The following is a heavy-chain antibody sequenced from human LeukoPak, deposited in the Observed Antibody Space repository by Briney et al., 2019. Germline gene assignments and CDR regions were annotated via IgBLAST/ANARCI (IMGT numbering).Heavy chain of an antibody. J-gene: IGHJ4*02. D-gene: IGHD5-18*01. CDR2: INHSGST. V-gene: IGHV4-34*01. CDR3: ASGYSYGPLFDY. CDR1: GGSFSGYY. Sequence: SETLSLTCAVYGGSFSGYYWSWIRQPPGKGLEWIGEINHSGSTNYNPSLKSRVTISVDTSKNQFSLKLSSVTAADTAVYYCASGYSYGPLFDYWGQGTLVTVSS.